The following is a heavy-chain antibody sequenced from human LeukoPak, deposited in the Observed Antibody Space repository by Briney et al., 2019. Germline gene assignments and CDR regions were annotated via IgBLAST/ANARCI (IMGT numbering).Heavy chain of an antibody. CDR3: AKTLVWFGELLSSDAFDI. V-gene: IGHV3-23*01. CDR2: ISGSGGST. Sequence: PGGSLRLSCAASGFTFSSYAMSWVRQAPGKGLEWVSAISGSGGSTYYADSVKGRFTISRDNSKNTLYLQMNSLRAEDTATYYCAKTLVWFGELLSSDAFDIWGQGTMVTVSS. D-gene: IGHD3-10*01. J-gene: IGHJ3*02. CDR1: GFTFSSYA.